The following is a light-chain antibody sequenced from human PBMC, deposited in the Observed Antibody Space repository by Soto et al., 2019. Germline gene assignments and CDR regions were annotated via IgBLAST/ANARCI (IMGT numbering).Light chain of an antibody. CDR3: QKYNGYSVK. CDR2: GTS. V-gene: IGKV1-5*01. J-gene: IGKJ1*01. CDR1: QSLSRW. Sequence: DIQMTHSPSTLSASVLDIVTISFRSSQSLSRWLAWYQQKPGKAPKLLIYGTSSLKSGVPSRFSGSGSGTEFTLTISSLQPDDFATYYCQKYNGYSVKFGQGTKVDIK.